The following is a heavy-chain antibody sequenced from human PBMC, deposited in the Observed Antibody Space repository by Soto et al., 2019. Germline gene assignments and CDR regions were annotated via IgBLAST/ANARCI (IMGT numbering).Heavy chain of an antibody. V-gene: IGHV3-11*01. J-gene: IGHJ4*02. CDR2: ISSTGSSV. CDR1: GFTFSDYY. Sequence: QVQLVESGGGLVKPGESLRLSCTASGFTFSDYYMSWIRQAPGKGLEWVSYISSTGSSVYYADSVKGRFTMSRDNAKNSLYLQMNSLRAEDTAVYYCTRDPQASRPDYWGQGTLVTVSS. CDR3: TRDPQASRPDY.